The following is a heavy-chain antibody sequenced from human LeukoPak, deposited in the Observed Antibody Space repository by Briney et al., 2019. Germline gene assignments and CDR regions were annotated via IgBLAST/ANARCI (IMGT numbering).Heavy chain of an antibody. D-gene: IGHD2-2*01. Sequence: PSETLSLTCTVSGGSISSSSYYWGWIRQPPGKGLEWIGSIYYSGSTYYNPSLKSRVTISVDTSKNQFSLKLSSVTAADTAVYYCARDGRAKYRLLYYYYMDVWGKGTTVTVSS. CDR3: ARDGRAKYRLLYYYYMDV. J-gene: IGHJ6*03. CDR1: GGSISSSSYY. CDR2: IYYSGST. V-gene: IGHV4-39*07.